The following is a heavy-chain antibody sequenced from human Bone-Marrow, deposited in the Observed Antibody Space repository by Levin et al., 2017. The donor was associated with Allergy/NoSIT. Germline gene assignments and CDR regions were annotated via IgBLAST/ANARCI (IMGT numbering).Heavy chain of an antibody. CDR1: GYTFTAYQ. CDR2: INPNSGGT. CDR3: ARDASGPLDY. D-gene: IGHD3-16*01. V-gene: IGHV1-2*02. Sequence: ASVKVSCKASGYTFTAYQIHWVRQAPGQGLEWLGWINPNSGGTTYARKFQARVTMTRDTSISTLYMELSSLRSDDTAVYFCARDASGPLDYWGQGTQVTVSS. J-gene: IGHJ4*02.